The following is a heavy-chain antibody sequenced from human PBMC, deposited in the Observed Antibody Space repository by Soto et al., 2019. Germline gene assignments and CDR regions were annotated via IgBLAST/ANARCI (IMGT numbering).Heavy chain of an antibody. J-gene: IGHJ6*02. V-gene: IGHV1-2*04. D-gene: IGHD5-18*01. CDR2: INPNSGGT. CDR3: ARDHYTAMANLGGYYYYGMDV. Sequence: ASVKVFCKASGYTFTGYYMHWVRQAPGQGLEWMGWINPNSGGTNYAQKFQGWVTMTRDTSISTAYMELSRLRSDDTAVYYCARDHYTAMANLGGYYYYGMDVWGQGTTVTVSS. CDR1: GYTFTGYY.